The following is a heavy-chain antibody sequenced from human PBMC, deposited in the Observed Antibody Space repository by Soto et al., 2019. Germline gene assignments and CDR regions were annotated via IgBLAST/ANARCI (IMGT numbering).Heavy chain of an antibody. CDR3: ARVLGRTNFLVGTGTEFDY. V-gene: IGHV1-18*01. D-gene: IGHD1-1*01. CDR2: ISGYNGDT. Sequence: ASAKVSSTASGYTFTSYGISWVRQAPGQGLEWMGWISGYNGDTNYAQKFQGRVSMTIDTSTSTDYMELRRLSAADTAVYYWARVLGRTNFLVGTGTEFDYWGQGTLVTVSS. J-gene: IGHJ4*02. CDR1: GYTFTSYG.